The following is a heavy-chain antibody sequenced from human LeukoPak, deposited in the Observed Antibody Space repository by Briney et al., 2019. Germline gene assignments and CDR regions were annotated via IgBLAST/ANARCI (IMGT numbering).Heavy chain of an antibody. D-gene: IGHD2-2*01. J-gene: IGHJ5*02. V-gene: IGHV1-18*01. CDR3: ARAVGYCSSTSCHGWFDP. CDR2: ISAYNGNT. Sequence: GASVKVSCKASGYTFTSYGISWVRQAPGQGLEWMGWISAYNGNTNYAQKLQGRVTMTKDTSTSTAYMELRSLRSDDTAVYYCARAVGYCSSTSCHGWFDPWGQGTLVTVSS. CDR1: GYTFTSYG.